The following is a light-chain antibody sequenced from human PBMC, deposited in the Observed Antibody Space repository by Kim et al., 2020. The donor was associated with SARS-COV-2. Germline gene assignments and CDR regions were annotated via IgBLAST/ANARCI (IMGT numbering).Light chain of an antibody. V-gene: IGKV1-9*01. CDR2: AAS. Sequence: ASVGDRVPITCRASQGISNYLALYQQRSGKAPKLLIYAASTLQSGVPSRFSVGGSGTDFTLTISSLQPDDFASYFCQQLDSYPLTFGGGTKVDIK. CDR1: QGISNY. CDR3: QQLDSYPLT. J-gene: IGKJ4*01.